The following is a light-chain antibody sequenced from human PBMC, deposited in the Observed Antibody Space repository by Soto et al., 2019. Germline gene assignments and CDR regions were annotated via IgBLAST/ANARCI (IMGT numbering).Light chain of an antibody. J-gene: IGLJ2*01. CDR1: SSDVGGYNY. Sequence: QSALTQPRSVSGSPGQSVTISCTGTSSDVGGYNYVSWYQQHPGKAPKLMIYDVTKWPSGVPDRFSGSKSGNTASLTISGLQAEDEADYFCCSYAGSSTFVVFGGGTKLTVL. CDR3: CSYAGSSTFVV. CDR2: DVT. V-gene: IGLV2-11*01.